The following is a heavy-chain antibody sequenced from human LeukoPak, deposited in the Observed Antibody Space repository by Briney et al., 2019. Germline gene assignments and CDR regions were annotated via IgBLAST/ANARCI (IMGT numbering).Heavy chain of an antibody. V-gene: IGHV3-48*03. J-gene: IGHJ5*02. D-gene: IGHD6-19*01. CDR2: ISSSGSTI. CDR1: GFTFSSYE. CDR3: ARDSRGSGWYQYWFDP. Sequence: PGGSLRLSCAASGFTFSSYEMNWVRQAPGKGLEWVSYISSSGSTIYYADSVKGRFTISRDNAKNSLYLQMNSLRAEDTAVYYCARDSRGSGWYQYWFDPWGQGTLVTVSS.